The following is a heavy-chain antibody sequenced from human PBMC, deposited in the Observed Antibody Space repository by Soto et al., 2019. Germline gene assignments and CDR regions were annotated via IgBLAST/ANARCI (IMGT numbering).Heavy chain of an antibody. D-gene: IGHD2-15*01. V-gene: IGHV3-64D*08. CDR2: ISSNGGST. CDR3: VKEVVAHGSRAFDI. J-gene: IGHJ3*02. Sequence: GGSLRLSCSASGFTFSSYAMHWVRQAPGKGLEYVSAISSNGGSTYYADSVKGRFTISRDNSKNTLYLQMSSLRAEDTAVYYCVKEVVAHGSRAFDIWGQGTMVTVSS. CDR1: GFTFSSYA.